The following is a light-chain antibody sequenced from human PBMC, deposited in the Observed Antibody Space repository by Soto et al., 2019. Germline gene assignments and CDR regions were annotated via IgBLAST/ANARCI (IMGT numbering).Light chain of an antibody. CDR2: AAS. CDR1: QSISLF. J-gene: IGKJ1*01. CDR3: QQYNNWPFPSWT. V-gene: IGKV1-39*01. Sequence: DIQMTQSPSSLSASVGDTVTITCRASQSISLFLNWYQQKPGKAPKLLIYAASSLQSGVPSRFSGNGSGTDFTLTISSLQSEDFAVYYCQQYNNWPFPSWTFGQGTKVEIK.